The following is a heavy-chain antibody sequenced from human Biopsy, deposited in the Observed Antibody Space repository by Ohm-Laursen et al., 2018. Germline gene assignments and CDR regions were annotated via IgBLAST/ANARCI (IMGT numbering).Heavy chain of an antibody. V-gene: IGHV4-4*07. CDR2: IYTSGIT. CDR3: ARTPGKAVAGRFLDL. CDR1: GGSLSSYS. D-gene: IGHD6-19*01. J-gene: IGHJ2*01. Sequence: TLSLTCAVSGGSLSSYSWSWIRQPAGKGLEWIGQIYTSGITNYNPSLKSRVTMSVDTSKNKFSLRVSSVTAADTAVYYCARTPGKAVAGRFLDLWGRGTLVTVSS.